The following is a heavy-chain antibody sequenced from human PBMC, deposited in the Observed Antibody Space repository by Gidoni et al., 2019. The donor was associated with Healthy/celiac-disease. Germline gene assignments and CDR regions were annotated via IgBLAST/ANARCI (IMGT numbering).Heavy chain of an antibody. D-gene: IGHD3-16*02. CDR1: GLTFSSYE. J-gene: IGHJ4*02. Sequence: GLTFSSYEMNWVRQAPGKGLEWVSYISSSGSTIYYADSVKGRFTISRDNAKNSLYLQMNSLRAEDTAVYYCASWDPIGDLSVDYWGQGTLVTVSS. CDR2: ISSSGSTI. V-gene: IGHV3-48*03. CDR3: ASWDPIGDLSVDY.